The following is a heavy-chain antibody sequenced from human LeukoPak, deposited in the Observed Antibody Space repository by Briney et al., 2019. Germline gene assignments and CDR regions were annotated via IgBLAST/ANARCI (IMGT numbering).Heavy chain of an antibody. J-gene: IGHJ4*02. CDR1: GFTFSVYD. CDR2: DGSKK. Sequence: GVSLRLSCTASGFTFSVYDLHWVRQAPGKGLEWVAVDGSKKHYADSVKGRFTISRDESTSTMYLQMSSLREEDTAVYYCVRDSLLRAITPYFDHWGQGVLVTVSS. V-gene: IGHV3-30*06. CDR3: VRDSLLRAITPYFDH.